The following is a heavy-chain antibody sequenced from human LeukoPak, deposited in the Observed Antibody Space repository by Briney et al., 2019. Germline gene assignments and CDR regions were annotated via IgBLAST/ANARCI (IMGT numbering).Heavy chain of an antibody. J-gene: IGHJ3*02. V-gene: IGHV1-2*02. CDR3: ASLHMGITIFGVVSSRENAFDI. CDR1: GYTFTGYY. D-gene: IGHD3-3*01. Sequence: GASVKVSCKASGYTFTGYYMHWVRQAPGQGLEWMGWINPNSGGTNYAQKFQGRVTMTRDMSISTAYMELSRLRSDDTAVYYCASLHMGITIFGVVSSRENAFDIWGQGTMVTVSS. CDR2: INPNSGGT.